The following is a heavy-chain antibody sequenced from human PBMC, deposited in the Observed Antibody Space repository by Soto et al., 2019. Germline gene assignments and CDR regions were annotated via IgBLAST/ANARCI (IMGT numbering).Heavy chain of an antibody. CDR2: ISGSGGST. Sequence: GSLRLSCAASGFTFSSYAMSWVRQAPGKGLEWVSAISGSGGSTYYADSVKGRFTISRDNSKNTLYLQMNSLRAEDTAVYYCAKGRMVRGVYDYWGQGTLVTVSS. D-gene: IGHD3-10*01. V-gene: IGHV3-23*01. CDR1: GFTFSSYA. CDR3: AKGRMVRGVYDY. J-gene: IGHJ4*02.